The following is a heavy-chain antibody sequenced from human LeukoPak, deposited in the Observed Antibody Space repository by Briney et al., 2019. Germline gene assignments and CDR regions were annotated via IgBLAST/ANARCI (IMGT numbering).Heavy chain of an antibody. Sequence: PGGSLRLSCAASGFTFSNVWMNWVRQAPGKGLEWVSVIYSGGSTYYADSVKGRFTISRDNSKNTLYLQMNSLRAEDTAVYYCARDTGWLQSPFDYWGQGTLVTVSS. CDR2: IYSGGST. J-gene: IGHJ4*02. V-gene: IGHV3-66*02. CDR3: ARDTGWLQSPFDY. CDR1: GFTFSNVW. D-gene: IGHD5-12*01.